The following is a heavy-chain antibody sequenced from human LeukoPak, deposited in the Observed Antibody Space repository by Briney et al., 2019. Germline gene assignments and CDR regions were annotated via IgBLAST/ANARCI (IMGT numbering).Heavy chain of an antibody. Sequence: GASVTVSFKASGYTFTSYGISWVRQAPGQGVEWMGWISAYNGNTNYAQKLQGRVTMTTDTSTSTAYMELRSLRSDDTAVYYCARYWYGSGTDWGQGTLVTVSS. D-gene: IGHD3-10*01. V-gene: IGHV1-18*01. CDR2: ISAYNGNT. CDR1: GYTFTSYG. J-gene: IGHJ4*02. CDR3: ARYWYGSGTD.